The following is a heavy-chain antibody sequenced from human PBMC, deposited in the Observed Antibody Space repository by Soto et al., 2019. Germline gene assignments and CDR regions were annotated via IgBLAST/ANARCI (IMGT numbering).Heavy chain of an antibody. V-gene: IGHV3-66*01. D-gene: IGHD2-15*01. CDR3: AGEPRYCRGGSCSITGDAYDI. J-gene: IGHJ3*02. Sequence: EVHLVESGGGLVQPGGSLRLSCTASGFIVSDTYVNWVRQAPGKGLEWVSVISNRGDTHYADSVRGRFSLSRDISDNTLHLQMNTLRVEDTAVYYCAGEPRYCRGGSCSITGDAYDIWGQGTMVTVSS. CDR1: GFIVSDTY. CDR2: ISNRGDT.